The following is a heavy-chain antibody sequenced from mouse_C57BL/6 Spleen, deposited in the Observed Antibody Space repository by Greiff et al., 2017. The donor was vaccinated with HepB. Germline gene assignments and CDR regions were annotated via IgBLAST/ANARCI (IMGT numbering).Heavy chain of an antibody. D-gene: IGHD2-4*01. CDR3: AREDYDYDGAWFAY. V-gene: IGHV1-66*01. Sequence: VQLQQSGPELVKPGASVKISCKASGYSFTSYYIHWVKQRPGQGLEWIGWIYPGSGNTKYNEKFKGKATLTADTSSSTAYMQLSSLTSEDSAVYYFAREDYDYDGAWFAYWGQGTLVTVSA. J-gene: IGHJ3*01. CDR1: GYSFTSYY. CDR2: IYPGSGNT.